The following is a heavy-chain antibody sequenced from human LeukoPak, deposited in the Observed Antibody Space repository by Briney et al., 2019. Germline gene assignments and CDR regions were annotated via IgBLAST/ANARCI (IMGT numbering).Heavy chain of an antibody. CDR1: GFTFSSYA. D-gene: IGHD2-2*01. V-gene: IGHV3-64*01. CDR2: ISSNGGST. Sequence: GGSLILSCAASGFTFSSYAMHWVRQAPGKGLEYVSAISSNGGSTYYANSVKGRFTISRDNSKNTLYLQMGSLRAEDMAVYYCASNRVSSTSLDVGRSFDYWGQGTLVTVSS. CDR3: ASNRVSSTSLDVGRSFDY. J-gene: IGHJ4*02.